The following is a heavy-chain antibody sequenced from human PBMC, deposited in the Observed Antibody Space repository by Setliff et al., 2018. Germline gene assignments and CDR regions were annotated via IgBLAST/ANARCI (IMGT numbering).Heavy chain of an antibody. Sequence: SETLSLTCTVSGGSLRGNAIFWGWIRQPPGKGLEWIGSIYYTGDPYYNPSLKSRVTMSVDTSRNQLSLKLTSVTAADTAVYYCARHVGSRSRGYNYYYYYIDVWGKGTTVTVSS. D-gene: IGHD3-10*01. CDR3: ARHVGSRSRGYNYYYYYIDV. CDR2: IYYTGDP. V-gene: IGHV4-39*01. J-gene: IGHJ6*03. CDR1: GGSLRGNAIF.